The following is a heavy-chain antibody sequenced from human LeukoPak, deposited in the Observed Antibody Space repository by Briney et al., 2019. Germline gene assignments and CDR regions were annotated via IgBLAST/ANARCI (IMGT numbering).Heavy chain of an antibody. V-gene: IGHV1-46*01. D-gene: IGHD3-3*01. J-gene: IGHJ5*02. CDR3: ARDRGYYDFWTGLNWLDP. CDR2: INPSGGST. Sequence: ASVKVSCKASGYTFTSYYMHWVRQAPGQGLVWMGIINPSGGSTSYAQKFQGRVTMTRDTSTSTVYMELSSLRSEDTAVYYCARDRGYYDFWTGLNWLDPWGQGTLVTVSS. CDR1: GYTFTSYY.